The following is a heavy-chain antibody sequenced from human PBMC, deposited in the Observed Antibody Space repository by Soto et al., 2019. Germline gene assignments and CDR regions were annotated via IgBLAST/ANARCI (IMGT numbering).Heavy chain of an antibody. Sequence: PSETLSLTCTVSCGSGSSGRFYWFWIRQPPGKGLEWIGYIYYTGSTRYNPSLRSRVTISVDTSKNQFSLKLTSVTAAATGVYYCARSGSGSGWLGGQGTMVTVSS. CDR1: CGSGSSGRFY. D-gene: IGHD6-19*01. CDR2: IYYTGST. V-gene: IGHV4-61*01. J-gene: IGHJ4*02. CDR3: ARSGSGSGWL.